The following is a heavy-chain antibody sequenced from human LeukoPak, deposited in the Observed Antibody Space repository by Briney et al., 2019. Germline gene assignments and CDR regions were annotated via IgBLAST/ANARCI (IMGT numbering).Heavy chain of an antibody. CDR1: GYTFTSYG. D-gene: IGHD3-10*01. CDR3: ARGALLWFGAKMEYYFDY. V-gene: IGHV1-18*01. CDR2: ISAYNGNT. Sequence: ASVKVSCKASGYTFTSYGISWVRQAPGQGLERMGWISAYNGNTNYAQKLQGRVTMTTDTSTSTAYMELRSLRSDDTAVYYCARGALLWFGAKMEYYFDYWGQGTPLTVSS. J-gene: IGHJ4*02.